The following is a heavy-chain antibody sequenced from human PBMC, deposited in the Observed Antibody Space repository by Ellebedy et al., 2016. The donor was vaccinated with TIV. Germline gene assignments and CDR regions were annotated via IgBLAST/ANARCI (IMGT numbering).Heavy chain of an antibody. CDR1: GFTFNNYG. D-gene: IGHD3-3*02. CDR2: ISGPGDNA. V-gene: IGHV3-23*01. J-gene: IGHJ6*02. Sequence: PGGSLRLSCAASGFTFNNYGMIWVRQTPGKGLEWVSGISGPGDNAYYADSVKGRFTISRDNSKNTVFLQMNSLRAEDTAKYYCTKGSISSCRPLCWYYYGMDVWGQGTTVTVSS. CDR3: TKGSISSCRPLCWYYYGMDV.